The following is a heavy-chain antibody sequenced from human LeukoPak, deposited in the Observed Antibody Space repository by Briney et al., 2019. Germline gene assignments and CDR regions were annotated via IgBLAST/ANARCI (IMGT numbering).Heavy chain of an antibody. J-gene: IGHJ4*02. V-gene: IGHV4-59*08. D-gene: IGHD3-3*02. CDR3: ARQLAGLAPPGFIDS. CDR2: IYYGGST. Sequence: SETLSLTCTVSGGSINSPYWTWIRQPPGKGLEWIGYIYYGGSTDYSPSLKSRATISLDTSKDQYSLHLTSVTAADTAVYYCARQLAGLAPPGFIDSWGQGTLVTVSS. CDR1: GGSINSPY.